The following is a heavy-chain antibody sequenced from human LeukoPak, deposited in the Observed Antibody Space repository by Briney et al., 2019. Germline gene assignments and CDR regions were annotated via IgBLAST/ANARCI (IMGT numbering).Heavy chain of an antibody. CDR3: ARVNSGGYWFDP. D-gene: IGHD3-10*01. Sequence: GASVKVSCKASGYTFTGYYMHWVRQAPGQGLEWMGWINPNSGGTNYAQKFQGRVTMTRDTSISTAYMELSRLRSEDTAVYYCARVNSGGYWFDPWGQGTLVTVSS. V-gene: IGHV1-2*02. J-gene: IGHJ5*02. CDR1: GYTFTGYY. CDR2: INPNSGGT.